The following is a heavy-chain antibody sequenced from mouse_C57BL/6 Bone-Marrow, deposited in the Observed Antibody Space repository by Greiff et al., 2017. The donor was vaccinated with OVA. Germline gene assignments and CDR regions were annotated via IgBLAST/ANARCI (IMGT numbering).Heavy chain of an antibody. Sequence: EVKVVESGGDLVKPGGSLKLSCAASGFTFSSYGMSWVRQTPDKRLEWVATISSGGSYTYYPDSVKGRFTISRDNAKNTLYLQLSSLKSEDTDMDYSAGHIYDSSVRDYWGQGTSVTVSS. V-gene: IGHV5-6*01. CDR1: GFTFSSYG. CDR3: AGHIYDSSVRDY. CDR2: ISSGGSYT. J-gene: IGHJ4*01. D-gene: IGHD1-1*01.